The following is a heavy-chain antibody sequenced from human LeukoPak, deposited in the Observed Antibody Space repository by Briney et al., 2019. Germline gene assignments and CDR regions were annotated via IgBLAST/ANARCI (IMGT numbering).Heavy chain of an antibody. D-gene: IGHD2-21*02. J-gene: IGHJ4*02. CDR3: ARDLVVVTAIFDY. CDR1: GYTFTGYY. V-gene: IGHV1-2*02. Sequence: ASVKVSCKASGYTFTGYYMHWVRQAPGQGLEWMGWINPNSGGTNYAQKFQGRVTMTRDTSISTAYMELSRLRSDDTAVYYCARDLVVVTAIFDYWGQGTLFTVSS. CDR2: INPNSGGT.